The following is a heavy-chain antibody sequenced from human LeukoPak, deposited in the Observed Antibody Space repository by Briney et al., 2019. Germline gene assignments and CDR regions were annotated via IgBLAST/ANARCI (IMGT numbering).Heavy chain of an antibody. V-gene: IGHV1-2*02. CDR2: MNPHSGEA. Sequence: GASVKVSCKTSGYRFTAYPPHWVRQAPGQGLEWLGWMNPHSGEANNAQKFQGRVTMTRDTSISVAYTQLSSLRSDDTAVYYCARGMDAEAFQNWGQGTLVTVSS. CDR1: GYRFTAYP. CDR3: ARGMDAEAFQN. J-gene: IGHJ1*01. D-gene: IGHD2-2*03.